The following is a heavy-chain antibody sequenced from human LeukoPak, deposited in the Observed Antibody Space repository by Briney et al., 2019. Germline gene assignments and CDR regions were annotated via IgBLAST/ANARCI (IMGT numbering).Heavy chain of an antibody. Sequence: GGSLRLSCAASGFTFSSYAMHWVRQAPGKGLEWVAVISYDGSNKYYADSVKGRFTISRDNSKNTLYLQMNSLRAEDTAVYYCASDYYYDSSGRTEDYWGQGTLVTVSS. CDR1: GFTFSSYA. V-gene: IGHV3-30*04. J-gene: IGHJ4*02. CDR3: ASDYYYDSSGRTEDY. D-gene: IGHD3-22*01. CDR2: ISYDGSNK.